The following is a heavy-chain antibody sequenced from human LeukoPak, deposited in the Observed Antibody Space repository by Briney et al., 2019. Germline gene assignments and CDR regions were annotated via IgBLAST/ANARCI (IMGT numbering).Heavy chain of an antibody. CDR3: ARSSTSWFRYGMDV. Sequence: SETLSLTCTVSGVSISSYFWGWIRQSPGKGLEWIGWSYHRGSTNYNPSLKSRVTISVDTSKNQFSLKLSSVTAADTAVYYCARSSTSWFRYGMDVWGQGTTVTVSS. J-gene: IGHJ6*02. CDR2: SYHRGST. V-gene: IGHV4-59*01. CDR1: GVSISSYF. D-gene: IGHD2-2*01.